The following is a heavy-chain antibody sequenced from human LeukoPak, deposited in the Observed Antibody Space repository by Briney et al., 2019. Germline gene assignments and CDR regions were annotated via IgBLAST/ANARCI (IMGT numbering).Heavy chain of an antibody. D-gene: IGHD3-22*01. CDR1: GGSISSYY. J-gene: IGHJ3*02. CDR3: ATHYDSSGDDAFDI. Sequence: SETLSLTCTVSGGSISSYYWCWIRQPPGKGLEWSGYIYYSGSTNYNPYPKSRVPITVDTSKNKFSLKLSPVTAAATDGYYCATHYDSSGDDAFDIWGQRTMVTVSS. V-gene: IGHV4-59*01. CDR2: IYYSGST.